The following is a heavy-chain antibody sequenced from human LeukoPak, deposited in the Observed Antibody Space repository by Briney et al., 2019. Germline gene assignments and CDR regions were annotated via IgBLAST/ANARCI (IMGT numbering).Heavy chain of an antibody. D-gene: IGHD2-21*01. CDR3: ARDGEPRLDWYFDL. CDR2: ISGSGGST. Sequence: GGSLRLSCAASGFTFFSYPMHWVRQAPGKGLEWVSAISGSGGSTCYADSVKGRLTISRDNSKHTLYLQMNSLRAEDTAIYYCARDGEPRLDWYFDLWGRGTLVTVSS. V-gene: IGHV3-23*01. CDR1: GFTFFSYP. J-gene: IGHJ2*01.